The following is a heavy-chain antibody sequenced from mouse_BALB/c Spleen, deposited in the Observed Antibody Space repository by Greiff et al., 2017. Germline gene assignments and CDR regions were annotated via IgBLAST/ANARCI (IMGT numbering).Heavy chain of an antibody. D-gene: IGHD2-4*01. J-gene: IGHJ3*01. Sequence: EVKVVESGGGLVQPGGSLKLSCAASGFTFSSYGMSWVRQTPDKRLELVATINSNGGSTYYPDSVKGRFTISRDNAKNTLYLQMSSLKSEDTAMYYCAREDYDYEGFAYWGQGTLVTVSA. V-gene: IGHV5-6-3*01. CDR2: INSNGGST. CDR1: GFTFSSYG. CDR3: AREDYDYEGFAY.